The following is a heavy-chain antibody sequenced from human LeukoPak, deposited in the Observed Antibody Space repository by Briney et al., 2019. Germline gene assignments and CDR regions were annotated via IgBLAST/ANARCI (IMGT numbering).Heavy chain of an antibody. CDR2: LIGSGGST. J-gene: IGHJ4*02. CDR3: AKDRHYYDFWSGYFTSPYFDY. V-gene: IGHV3-23*01. Sequence: GGSLRLSCAASGFTFSSYAMSWVRQAPGKGLEWVSALIGSGGSTYYADSVKGRFTISRDNSKNTLYLQMNSLRAEDTAVYYCAKDRHYYDFWSGYFTSPYFDYWGQGTLVTVSS. D-gene: IGHD3-3*01. CDR1: GFTFSSYA.